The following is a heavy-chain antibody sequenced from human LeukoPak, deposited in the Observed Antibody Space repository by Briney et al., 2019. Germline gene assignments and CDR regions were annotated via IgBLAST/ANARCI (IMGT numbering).Heavy chain of an antibody. Sequence: SETLSLTCTVSGGSISSGSYYWSWIRQPAGKGLEWIGRIYTSGSTNYNPSLKSRVTISVDTSKNQFSLKLSSVTAADTAVYYCARRKPITMVRGVIGNWFDPWGQGTLVTVSS. CDR2: IYTSGST. CDR3: ARRKPITMVRGVIGNWFDP. J-gene: IGHJ5*02. D-gene: IGHD3-10*01. CDR1: GGSISSGSYY. V-gene: IGHV4-61*02.